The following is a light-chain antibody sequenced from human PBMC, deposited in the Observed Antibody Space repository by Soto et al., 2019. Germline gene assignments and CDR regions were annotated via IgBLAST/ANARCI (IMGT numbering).Light chain of an antibody. CDR1: SSDVGGYNY. J-gene: IGLJ1*01. Sequence: QSALTQPASVSGSPGQSITISCTGTSSDVGGYNYVSWYQQHPGKAPKFMIYDVSNRPSGVSNRFSGSKSGNTASLTISWVQAEDEADYYCTSYTTSNTRQIVFGTGTKVTVL. V-gene: IGLV2-14*01. CDR2: DVS. CDR3: TSYTTSNTRQIV.